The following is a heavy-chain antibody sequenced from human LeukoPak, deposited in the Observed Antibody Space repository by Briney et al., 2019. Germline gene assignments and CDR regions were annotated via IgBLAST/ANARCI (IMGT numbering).Heavy chain of an antibody. CDR1: GGSISSYY. CDR3: AREVGSSAYYAYFDY. J-gene: IGHJ4*02. V-gene: IGHV4-59*01. CDR2: IHYTGST. Sequence: SETLSLTCTVSGGSISSYYWSWIRQPPGKGLEWIGYIHYTGSTNYNPSLKSRVTISVDTSKNQFSLRLSSVTAADTAVHYCAREVGSSAYYAYFDYWGQGTLVTVSS. D-gene: IGHD3-22*01.